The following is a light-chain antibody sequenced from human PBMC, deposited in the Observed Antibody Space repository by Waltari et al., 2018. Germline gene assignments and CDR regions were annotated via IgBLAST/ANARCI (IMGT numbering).Light chain of an antibody. CDR3: QSYYGTDWV. CDR2: GSN. CDR1: SGSIASNY. Sequence: NFMLTQPHSVSESPGKTVTISCTRSSGSIASNYVQWYQQRPGSAPTTVIYGSNQRPSWVSYRVSGSIDSSANSAPLTISGLKAEDEADYYCQSYYGTDWVFGGGTKLTVL. J-gene: IGLJ3*02. V-gene: IGLV6-57*04.